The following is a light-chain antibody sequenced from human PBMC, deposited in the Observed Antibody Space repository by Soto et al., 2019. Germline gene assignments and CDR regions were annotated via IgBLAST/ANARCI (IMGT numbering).Light chain of an antibody. Sequence: DIQMTQSPSSLSASVEDRVTITCRASQSISSSLNWYQQKPGKAPELLIYAASTVRSGVPSRFSGSGSGTDFTLTISSLQPEDFAIYYCQQSDTTPYTFGRGTKLEIK. V-gene: IGKV1-39*01. CDR1: QSISSS. CDR2: AAS. CDR3: QQSDTTPYT. J-gene: IGKJ2*01.